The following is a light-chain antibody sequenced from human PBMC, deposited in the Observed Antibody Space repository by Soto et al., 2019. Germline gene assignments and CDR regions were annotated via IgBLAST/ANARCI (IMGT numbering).Light chain of an antibody. V-gene: IGKV3-20*01. CDR2: GAS. CDR3: QQYSSSPLT. CDR1: QSVRSSY. J-gene: IGKJ4*01. Sequence: EIVLTQSPGTLSLSPGERATLSCRASQSVRSSYLAWYQQKPGQSPRLLIYGASTRATGIPDRFSGSGSGTDFTFTISRLQSEDFAVYFCQQYSSSPLTFGGGTKVEIK.